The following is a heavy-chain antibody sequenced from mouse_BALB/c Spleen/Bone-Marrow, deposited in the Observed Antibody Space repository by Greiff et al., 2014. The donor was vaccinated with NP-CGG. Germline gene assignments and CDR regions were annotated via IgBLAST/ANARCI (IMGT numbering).Heavy chain of an antibody. CDR2: IYPGDGSN. Sequence: LQESGPELVKPGALVKISCKASGYTFTSYDINWVKQRPGQGLEWIGWIYPGDGSNNYNAKFKDKATLTANRYSSTAYMQLSILTSENSAIYFCAKSDDGLPYSCDSWGQGTPLTVSS. J-gene: IGHJ2*01. D-gene: IGHD2-3*01. CDR3: AKSDDGLPYSCDS. V-gene: IGHV1S33*01. CDR1: GYTFTSYD.